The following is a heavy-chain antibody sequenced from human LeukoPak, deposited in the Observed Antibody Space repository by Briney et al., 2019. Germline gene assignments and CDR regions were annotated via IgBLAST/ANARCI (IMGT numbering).Heavy chain of an antibody. V-gene: IGHV4-30-4*01. CDR3: ARVLRLPRYGMDV. CDR2: IYYSGST. CDR1: GGSISSGDYH. J-gene: IGHJ6*02. D-gene: IGHD6-25*01. Sequence: SETLSLTCTVSGGSISSGDYHWSWIRQPPGKGLEWIGYIYYSGSTYYNPSLKSRVTISVDTSKNQFSLKLSSVTAADTAVYYCARVLRLPRYGMDVWGQGTTVTVSS.